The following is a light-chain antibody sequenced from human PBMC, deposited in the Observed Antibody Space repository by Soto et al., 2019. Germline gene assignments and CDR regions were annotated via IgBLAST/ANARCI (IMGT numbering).Light chain of an antibody. CDR1: QSISTW. V-gene: IGKV1-5*03. J-gene: IGKJ1*01. CDR3: QQYINRWT. Sequence: DIQMTQSPSTLSASVGDRVTITCRASQSISTWLAWYQQKPGKAPKLLIYKASSLESGVPSRFSGSGPGTEFTLTISSLQPDDSATYYCQQYINRWTFGQGTKVDIK. CDR2: KAS.